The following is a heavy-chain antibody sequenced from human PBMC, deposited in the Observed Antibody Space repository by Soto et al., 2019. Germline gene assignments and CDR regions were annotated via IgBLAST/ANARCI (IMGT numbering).Heavy chain of an antibody. CDR3: GPRPGGGGY. CDR1: GFTVSNNY. V-gene: IGHV3-53*01. D-gene: IGHD6-6*01. CDR2: IYSGGYT. Sequence: EVQLVESGGGLIQPGGSLRLSCAVSGFTVSNNYMSWVRQAPGKGLEGVSVIYSGGYTAYGDSVKGRFTISRDNSKNQLILKRNSLRAGDRALYYWGPRPGGGGYWGQGTLVTVSS. J-gene: IGHJ4*02.